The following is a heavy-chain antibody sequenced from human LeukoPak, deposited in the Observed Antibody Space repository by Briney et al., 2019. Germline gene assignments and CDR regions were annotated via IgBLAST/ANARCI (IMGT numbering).Heavy chain of an antibody. V-gene: IGHV1-2*04. CDR3: AREVAYYDSSGYYYRYFQH. D-gene: IGHD3-22*01. CDR2: INPNSGGT. J-gene: IGHJ1*01. CDR1: GYTFTGYY. Sequence: ASVQVSCKASGYTFTGYYMHWVRQAPGQGLEWMGWINPNSGGTNYAQKFQGWVTMTRDTSISTAYMELSRLRSDDTAVYYCAREVAYYDSSGYYYRYFQHWGQGTLVTVSS.